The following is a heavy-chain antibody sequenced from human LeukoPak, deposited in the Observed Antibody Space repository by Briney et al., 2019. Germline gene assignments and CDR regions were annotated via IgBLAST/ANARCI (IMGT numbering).Heavy chain of an antibody. Sequence: GRSLRLSCVESGLTFSSYGMHWVRQAPGKGLEWVAVIGYDGSEIYYADSVKGRFTISRDNSKSTLYLQMNSLRAVDTAVYYCARDFESYFDYWGQGTLVTVSS. CDR1: GLTFSSYG. V-gene: IGHV3-33*01. CDR3: ARDFESYFDY. D-gene: IGHD3-9*01. J-gene: IGHJ4*02. CDR2: IGYDGSEI.